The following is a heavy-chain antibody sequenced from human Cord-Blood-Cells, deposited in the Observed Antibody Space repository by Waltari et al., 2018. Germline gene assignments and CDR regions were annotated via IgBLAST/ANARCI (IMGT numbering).Heavy chain of an antibody. CDR2: IKSKTDGGTT. CDR3: TTDGDIAAVFEYFQH. CDR1: GFTFSNAW. D-gene: IGHD6-13*01. J-gene: IGHJ1*01. Sequence: EVQLVESGGGLVKPGGSLRLSCAASGFTFSNAWMSWVRQAPGKGLEWVGRIKSKTDGGTTDYAAPVKGRFTISRDDSKNTLYLQMNSLKTEDTAVYYCTTDGDIAAVFEYFQHWGQGTLVTVSS. V-gene: IGHV3-15*01.